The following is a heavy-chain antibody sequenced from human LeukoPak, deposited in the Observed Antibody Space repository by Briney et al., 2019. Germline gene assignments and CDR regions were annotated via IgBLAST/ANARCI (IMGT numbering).Heavy chain of an antibody. Sequence: GGSLRLSCAASGFTFSSYAMSWVRQAPGKGLEWVSLISDSGGSTYYADSVKGRFTISRDKSKNTLYLQMISLRAEDTAVYYCAKPVSGSYSVSSFGFDYWGQGTLVTVSS. D-gene: IGHD3-10*01. CDR1: GFTFSSYA. CDR3: AKPVSGSYSVSSFGFDY. V-gene: IGHV3-23*01. CDR2: ISDSGGST. J-gene: IGHJ4*02.